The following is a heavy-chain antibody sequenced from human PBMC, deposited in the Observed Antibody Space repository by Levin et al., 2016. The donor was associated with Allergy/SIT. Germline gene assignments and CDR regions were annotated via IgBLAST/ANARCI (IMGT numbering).Heavy chain of an antibody. V-gene: IGHV1-8*01. J-gene: IGHJ3*02. CDR2: MNPNSGNT. Sequence: WVRQAPGQGLEWMGWMNPNSGNTGYAQKFQGRVTMTRNTSISTAYMELSSLRSEDTAVYYCARVRIAVAGTDLGNDDAFDIWGQGTMVTVSS. CDR3: ARVRIAVAGTDLGNDDAFDI. D-gene: IGHD6-19*01.